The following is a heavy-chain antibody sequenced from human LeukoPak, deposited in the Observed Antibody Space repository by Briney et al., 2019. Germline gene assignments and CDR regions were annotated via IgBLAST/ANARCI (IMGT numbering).Heavy chain of an antibody. V-gene: IGHV3-64D*06. CDR1: GFTFRSYA. CDR3: VKDGDTAMVTFDY. J-gene: IGHJ4*02. Sequence: GGSLRLSCSASGFTFRSYAMHWVRQAPGKGLEYVSAISSNGGSTYYADSVKGRFTISRDNSKNTLYLQMSSLRAEDTAVYYCVKDGDTAMVTFDYWGQGTLVTVSS. D-gene: IGHD5-18*01. CDR2: ISSNGGST.